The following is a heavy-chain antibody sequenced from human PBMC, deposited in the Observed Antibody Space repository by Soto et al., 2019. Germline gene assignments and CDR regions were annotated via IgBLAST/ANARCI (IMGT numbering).Heavy chain of an antibody. J-gene: IGHJ4*02. Sequence: QVQLQQWGAGLLKPSETLSLTCAVYGGSFSGYYWSWIRQPPGKGLEWIGEINHRGSTNYNPSLRSRLTTSVDTCRMQFSVKLSSVSAADTALYYCARGHPAYYEFWVGYPKATAHFDYWGQGSLVTVCS. V-gene: IGHV4-34*01. D-gene: IGHD3-3*01. CDR1: GGSFSGYY. CDR3: ARGHPAYYEFWVGYPKATAHFDY. CDR2: INHRGST.